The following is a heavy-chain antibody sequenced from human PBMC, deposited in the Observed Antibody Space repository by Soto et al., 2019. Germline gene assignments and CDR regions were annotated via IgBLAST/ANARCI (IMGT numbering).Heavy chain of an antibody. CDR1: GYTFTRYG. Sequence: QVQLVQSGAEVKEPGASVNVSCKASGYTFTRYGFSWVRQAPGQGLEWMAWTSADNGDTNYAPKLQGRVTLTTDTSTGTAYMELRSLRSDDTAVYYCARDERGTCTGSNCYYFDYWGQGTLVTVSS. V-gene: IGHV1-18*04. CDR3: ARDERGTCTGSNCYYFDY. CDR2: TSADNGDT. D-gene: IGHD2-2*01. J-gene: IGHJ4*02.